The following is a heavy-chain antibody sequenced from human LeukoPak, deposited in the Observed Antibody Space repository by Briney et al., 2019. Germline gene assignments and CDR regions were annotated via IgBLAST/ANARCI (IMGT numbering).Heavy chain of an antibody. J-gene: IGHJ4*02. Sequence: GASVKVSCKASGYTFTGYYMHWVRQAPGQGLEWMGWINPNSGGTNYAQKFQGRVTITRNTSISTAYMELSSLRSEDTAVYYCARDKEGVSDYWGQGTLVTVSS. D-gene: IGHD3-16*01. V-gene: IGHV1-2*02. CDR3: ARDKEGVSDY. CDR1: GYTFTGYY. CDR2: INPNSGGT.